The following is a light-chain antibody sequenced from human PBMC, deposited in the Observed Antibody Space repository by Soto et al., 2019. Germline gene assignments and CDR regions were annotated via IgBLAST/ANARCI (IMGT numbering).Light chain of an antibody. CDR3: QQYDNWPPIT. J-gene: IGKJ4*01. Sequence: EVVMTQSPATLSVSPGERATLSCRASQSVNSSLAWFQQKPSQAPRLLIYGASIRATGVPARFSGSGSGTEFTLTISSLQSEDFAVYYCQQYDNWPPITFGGGTKVEIK. V-gene: IGKV3-15*01. CDR1: QSVNSS. CDR2: GAS.